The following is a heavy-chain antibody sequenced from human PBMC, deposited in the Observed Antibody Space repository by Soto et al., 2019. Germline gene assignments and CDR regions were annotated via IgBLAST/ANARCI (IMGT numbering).Heavy chain of an antibody. Sequence: ASVKVSCKASGYTFTGYYMHWARQAPGQGLEWMGWINPNSGGTNYAQKFQGWVTMTRDTSISTAYMELSRLRSDDTAVYYCARTAGATINYDFWSRPTRYYFDYWGQGTLVTVSS. CDR2: INPNSGGT. CDR1: GYTFTGYY. J-gene: IGHJ4*02. V-gene: IGHV1-2*04. D-gene: IGHD3-3*01. CDR3: ARTAGATINYDFWSRPTRYYFDY.